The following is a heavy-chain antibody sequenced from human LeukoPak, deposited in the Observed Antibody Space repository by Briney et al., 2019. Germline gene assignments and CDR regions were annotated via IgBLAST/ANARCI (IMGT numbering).Heavy chain of an antibody. V-gene: IGHV3-21*01. CDR3: ARVPSGYSSVWYVDY. J-gene: IGHJ4*02. CDR1: GFTFSSYT. D-gene: IGHD6-19*01. Sequence: PGGSLRLSCAASGFTFSSYTMDWVRQAPGKGLEWVSSIISSGTYVYYADSVKGRFTISRDNAKNSLYLQMNSLRAEDTAVYYCARVPSGYSSVWYVDYWGQGTLVTVSS. CDR2: IISSGTYV.